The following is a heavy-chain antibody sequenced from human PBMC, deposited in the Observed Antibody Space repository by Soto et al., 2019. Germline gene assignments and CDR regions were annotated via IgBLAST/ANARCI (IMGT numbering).Heavy chain of an antibody. D-gene: IGHD2-2*02. CDR3: ARVDCSSTSCYTSHYYYYGMDV. J-gene: IGHJ6*02. CDR2: ISAYNGNT. CDR1: GYTITSYG. Sequence: GASVKVSCKASGYTITSYGISWVRQAPGQGLEWMGWISAYNGNTNYAQKLQGRVTMTTDTSTSTAYMELRSLRSDDTAVYYCARVDCSSTSCYTSHYYYYGMDVWGQGTTVTV. V-gene: IGHV1-18*01.